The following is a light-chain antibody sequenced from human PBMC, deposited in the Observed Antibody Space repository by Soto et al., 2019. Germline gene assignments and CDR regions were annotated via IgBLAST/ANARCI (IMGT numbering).Light chain of an antibody. J-gene: IGLJ3*02. CDR1: ASNLGAKYA. CDR2: DNI. V-gene: IGLV1-40*01. CDR3: QSYDTTLSGLV. Sequence: QSVLTQPPSVSGAPGQRVIISCTGSASNLGAKYAVHWYQHLPGTAPKLLIYDNIHRPSGVPDRFSGSKSDTSASLAITGLQAEDEADYYCQSYDTTLSGLVFGGGTKVTVL.